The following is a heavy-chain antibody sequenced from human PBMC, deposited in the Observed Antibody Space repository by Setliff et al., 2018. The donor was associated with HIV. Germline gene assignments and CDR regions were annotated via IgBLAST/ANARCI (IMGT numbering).Heavy chain of an antibody. CDR1: GVSLSGYY. CDR2: IDHSGNT. D-gene: IGHD3-16*02. Sequence: PSETLSLTCAVYGVSLSGYYWSWIRQPPGKGLEWIGEIDHSGNTNYNPSLKSRVTVSIDTSKNQFSLKLSSVTAADTAMYYCARGRDSVWGNYHYTGGGAFDIWGQGTMVTVSS. V-gene: IGHV4-34*01. CDR3: ARGRDSVWGNYHYTGGGAFDI. J-gene: IGHJ3*02.